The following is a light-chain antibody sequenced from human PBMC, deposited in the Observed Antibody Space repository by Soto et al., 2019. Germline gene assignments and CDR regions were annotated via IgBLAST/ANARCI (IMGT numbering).Light chain of an antibody. J-gene: IGKJ5*01. CDR3: QQYGTSPT. Sequence: EIVLTQSPGTLSLFPGERATLSCRASQSLITRYLAWYQQKPGQAPRLLIYGASSRATGIPDRFSGSGSGPDFTLTISRLEPEDFAVYSCQQYGTSPTFGQGTRLEI. V-gene: IGKV3-20*01. CDR1: QSLITRY. CDR2: GAS.